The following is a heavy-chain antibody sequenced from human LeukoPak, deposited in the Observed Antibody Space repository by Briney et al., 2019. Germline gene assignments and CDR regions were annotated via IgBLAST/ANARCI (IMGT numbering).Heavy chain of an antibody. Sequence: GRSLRLSCAASGFTFSSYAMHWVRQAPGKGLEWVAVISYDGSNKYYADSVKGRFTISRDNSKNTLYLQMNSLRAEDTAVYYCARDRFLSGFDYWGQGTLVTVSS. CDR1: GFTFSSYA. D-gene: IGHD3-10*01. CDR3: ARDRFLSGFDY. V-gene: IGHV3-30-3*01. CDR2: ISYDGSNK. J-gene: IGHJ4*02.